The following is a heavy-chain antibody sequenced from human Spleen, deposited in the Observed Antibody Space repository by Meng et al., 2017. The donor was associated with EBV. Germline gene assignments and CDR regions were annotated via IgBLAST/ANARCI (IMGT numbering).Heavy chain of an antibody. CDR3: ARDLEDGDFDY. D-gene: IGHD5-24*01. CDR1: GYRCTSYG. Sequence: QVQLVRCGGEVKKPGVSVDISCKASGYRCTSYGISWVRQAPRQGLEWMGWISAYNGNRNYGQKLQGRVTMTTDTSTSTAYMELRSLRSDDTAVYYCARDLEDGDFDYWGQGTLVTVSS. V-gene: IGHV1-18*01. CDR2: ISAYNGNR. J-gene: IGHJ4*02.